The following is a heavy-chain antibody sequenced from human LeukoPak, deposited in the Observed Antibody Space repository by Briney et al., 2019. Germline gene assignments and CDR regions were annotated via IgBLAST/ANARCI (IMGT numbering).Heavy chain of an antibody. J-gene: IGHJ5*02. CDR1: GYTFTSYY. D-gene: IGHD3-10*01. Sequence: GASVKVSCKASGYTFTSYYMHWVRQAPGQGLEWMGIINPSGGSTSYAQKFQGRVTMTRDTSTSTVYMELSSLRSEDTAVYYRARDGHGSGSSNNWFDPWGQGTLVTVSS. CDR2: INPSGGST. CDR3: ARDGHGSGSSNNWFDP. V-gene: IGHV1-46*01.